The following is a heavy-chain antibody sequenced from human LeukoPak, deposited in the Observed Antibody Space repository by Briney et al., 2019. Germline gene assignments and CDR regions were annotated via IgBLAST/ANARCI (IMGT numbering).Heavy chain of an antibody. CDR1: GYTFTGYY. CDR3: ARDRRDYYDSSGYYSFFLF. CDR2: INPNSGGT. V-gene: IGHV1-2*02. Sequence: ASVKVSCKASGYTFTGYYMHWVRQAPGQGLEWMGWINPNSGGTNYAQKFQGRVTMTRDTSISTAYMELRSLRSDDTAVYYCARDRRDYYDSSGYYSFFLFWGQGTLVTVSS. J-gene: IGHJ4*02. D-gene: IGHD3-22*01.